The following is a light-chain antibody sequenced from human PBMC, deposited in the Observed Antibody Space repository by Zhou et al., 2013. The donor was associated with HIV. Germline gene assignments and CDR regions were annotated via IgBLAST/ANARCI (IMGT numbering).Light chain of an antibody. CDR1: QGISNS. CDR3: QELGS. V-gene: IGKV1-9*01. J-gene: IGKJ2*01. CDR2: GAS. Sequence: IQLTQSPSSLSASVGDRVTITCRASQGISNSVAWYQLKPGKAPTLLIYGASTLQTGVPSRFSGSGSGTEFILTISSLQPEDFATYYCQELGSFGQGTKVEI.